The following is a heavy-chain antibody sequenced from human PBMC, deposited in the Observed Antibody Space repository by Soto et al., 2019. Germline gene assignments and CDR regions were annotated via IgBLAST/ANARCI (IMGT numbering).Heavy chain of an antibody. V-gene: IGHV4-31*03. CDR3: ARDRPAFKSFGSGMDV. CDR1: GGAINNRDYY. Sequence: QVQLQESGPGLVKPSQTLSLTCSVSGGAINNRDYYWSWIRQHPGKGLEWIGNIFYSGSTDYNPSLTGRLTISMDTSKNEFSLKLTSVTAADTAVYYCARDRPAFKSFGSGMDVWGQGTTVTVSS. D-gene: IGHD3-16*01. J-gene: IGHJ6*02. CDR2: IFYSGST.